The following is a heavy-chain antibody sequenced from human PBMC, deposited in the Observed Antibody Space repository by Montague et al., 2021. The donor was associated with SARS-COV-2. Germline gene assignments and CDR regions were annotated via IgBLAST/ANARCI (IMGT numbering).Heavy chain of an antibody. CDR1: GGSISSGSYY. V-gene: IGHV4-61*02. Sequence: TLSLTCTVSGGSISSGSYYWSWIRQPAGKGLEWIGRIYTSGSTNYNPSLKSRVTISVDTSKNQFSLKLSSVTAADTAVYYCARDPLYYYDSSGLLLDWYFGLWGRGTLVTVSS. D-gene: IGHD3-22*01. CDR3: ARDPLYYYDSSGLLLDWYFGL. CDR2: IYTSGST. J-gene: IGHJ2*01.